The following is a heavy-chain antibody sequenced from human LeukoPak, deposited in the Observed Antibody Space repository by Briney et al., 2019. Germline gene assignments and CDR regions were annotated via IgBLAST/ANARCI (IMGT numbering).Heavy chain of an antibody. D-gene: IGHD2-15*01. J-gene: IGHJ5*02. CDR1: GGSISSYY. CDR3: ARSYCSGGTCLNWFNP. Sequence: PSETLSLTCTVSGGSISSYYWSWIRQPAGRGLEWIGRIYTSGSTNYNPSLTSRVTMSVDTSKNQFSLNLTSVTAADTAVYYCARSYCSGGTCLNWFNPWGLGTLVTVSS. V-gene: IGHV4-4*07. CDR2: IYTSGST.